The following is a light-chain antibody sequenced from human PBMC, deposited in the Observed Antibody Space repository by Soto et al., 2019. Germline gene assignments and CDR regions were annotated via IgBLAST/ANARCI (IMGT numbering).Light chain of an antibody. CDR2: DAS. CDR3: QQYGSSPRT. CDR1: QDVRTF. J-gene: IGKJ1*01. V-gene: IGKV3-20*01. Sequence: EIFFTQSPAPLFLSPGEKATLSWRASQDVRTFLAWYQKKPGQAPRLLIYDASSRATGIPARFSGSGSGTEFTLTISSLQSEDFAVYYCQQYGSSPRTFGQGTKVDIK.